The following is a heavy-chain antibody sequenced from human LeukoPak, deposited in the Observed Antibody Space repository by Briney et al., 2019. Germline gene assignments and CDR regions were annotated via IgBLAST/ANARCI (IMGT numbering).Heavy chain of an antibody. V-gene: IGHV3-9*01. CDR2: ITWNTGSI. D-gene: IGHD1-26*01. CDR3: AKDRGGSYFDAFDI. Sequence: PGGSLRLSCAASGFTFDDYAMHCVRHAPEEGLEWVSGITWNTGSIGYADSVKGRFTVSRDNAKNSLYLQMNSLRADDTALYYCAKDRGGSYFDAFDIWGQGTLVTVSS. J-gene: IGHJ3*02. CDR1: GFTFDDYA.